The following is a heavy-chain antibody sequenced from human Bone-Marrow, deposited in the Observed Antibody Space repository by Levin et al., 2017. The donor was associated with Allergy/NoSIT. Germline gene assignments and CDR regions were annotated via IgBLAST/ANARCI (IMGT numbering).Heavy chain of an antibody. CDR3: ARLSISSYLGLTLSYYAMDV. Sequence: SETLSLTCTVSGGSISSSSHYWGWIRQPPGKGLEWIGNIHYSGTTYYNLSLKGRVTMSLDTSKNQFSLKLDSATAADTAVYFCARLSISSYLGLTLSYYAMDVWGQGTTVTVSS. CDR2: IHYSGTT. V-gene: IGHV4-39*01. J-gene: IGHJ6*02. CDR1: GGSISSSSHY. D-gene: IGHD6-13*01.